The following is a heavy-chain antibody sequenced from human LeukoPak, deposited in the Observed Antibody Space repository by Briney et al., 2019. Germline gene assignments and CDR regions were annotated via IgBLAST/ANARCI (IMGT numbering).Heavy chain of an antibody. V-gene: IGHV4-39*01. CDR1: GGSISSSSYY. Sequence: PSETLSLTCTVSGGSISSSSYYWGWIRQPPGKGLEWIGSIYYSGSTYYNPSLKSRVTISVDTSKNQFSLKLSSVTAADTVVYYCARGYSYGYLSFDYWGQGTLVTVSS. CDR2: IYYSGST. J-gene: IGHJ4*02. D-gene: IGHD5-18*01. CDR3: ARGYSYGYLSFDY.